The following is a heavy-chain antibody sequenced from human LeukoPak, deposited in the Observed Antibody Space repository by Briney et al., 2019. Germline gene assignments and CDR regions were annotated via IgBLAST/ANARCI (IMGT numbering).Heavy chain of an antibody. J-gene: IGHJ4*02. D-gene: IGHD3-10*01. CDR2: INHSGST. CDR1: GGSFSGYY. CDR3: AIPRYYYGSGSYYRGSYFDY. V-gene: IGHV4-34*01. Sequence: SETLSLTCAAYGGSFSGYYWSWIRQPPGKGLEWIGEINHSGSTNYNPSLKSRVTISVDTSKNQFSLKLSSVTAADTAVYYCAIPRYYYGSGSYYRGSYFDYWGQGTLVTVSS.